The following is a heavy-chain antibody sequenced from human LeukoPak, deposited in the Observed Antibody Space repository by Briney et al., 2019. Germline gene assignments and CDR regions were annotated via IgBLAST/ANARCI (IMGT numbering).Heavy chain of an antibody. Sequence: ASVKVSCKASGYTLTSYGISWVRQAPGQGLEWMGWISAYNGNTNYAQKLQGRVTMTTDTSTSTAYMELRSLRSDDTAVYYCARASCQYCSSTSCYSGWCDYYYYMDVWGKGTTVTVSS. V-gene: IGHV1-18*01. D-gene: IGHD2-2*01. CDR2: ISAYNGNT. CDR1: GYTLTSYG. J-gene: IGHJ6*03. CDR3: ARASCQYCSSTSCYSGWCDYYYYMDV.